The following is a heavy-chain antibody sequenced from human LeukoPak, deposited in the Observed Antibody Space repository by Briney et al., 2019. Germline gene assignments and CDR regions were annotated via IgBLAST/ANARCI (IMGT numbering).Heavy chain of an antibody. CDR3: ARVKGYYFRDAFNI. V-gene: IGHV7-4-1*02. CDR2: INTNTGNP. Sequence: ASLKVSCTASGYTFTSSAMNWVRQAPGHGLEWMGWINTNTGNPTYAQGFTGRFVFSFDTTVSTTYLQISSLMAEATAVNYFARVKGYYFRDAFNIWGQGTMVTVSS. D-gene: IGHD3-22*01. J-gene: IGHJ3*02. CDR1: GYTFTSSA.